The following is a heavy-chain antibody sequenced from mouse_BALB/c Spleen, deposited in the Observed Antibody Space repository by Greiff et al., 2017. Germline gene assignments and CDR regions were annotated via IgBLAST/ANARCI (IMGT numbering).Heavy chain of an antibody. D-gene: IGHD1-2*01. J-gene: IGHJ4*01. CDR1: GFTFSSYT. CDR2: ISNGGGST. Sequence: EVMLVESGGGLVQPGGSLTLSCAASGFTFSSYTMSWVRQTPEKRLEWVAYISNGGGSTYYPDTVKGRFTISRDNAKNTLYLQMSSLKSEDTAMYYCARHDGPYAMDYWGQGTSVTVSS. CDR3: ARHDGPYAMDY. V-gene: IGHV5-12-2*01.